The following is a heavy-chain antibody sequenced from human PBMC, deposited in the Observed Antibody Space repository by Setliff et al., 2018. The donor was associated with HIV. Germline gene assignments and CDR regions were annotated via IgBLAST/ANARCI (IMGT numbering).Heavy chain of an antibody. D-gene: IGHD6-19*01. V-gene: IGHV4-4*09. J-gene: IGHJ4*02. CDR3: ARLRQWLAFFDS. Sequence: SETLSLTCFVSGVSISGHFWGWIRQPPGKGLEWIGYIYTSGTTEYNPSLDSRVTISVDTSKNQFSLKPSSATAADTAVYYCARLRQWLAFFDSWGQGTLVTVSS. CDR2: IYTSGTT. CDR1: GVSISGHF.